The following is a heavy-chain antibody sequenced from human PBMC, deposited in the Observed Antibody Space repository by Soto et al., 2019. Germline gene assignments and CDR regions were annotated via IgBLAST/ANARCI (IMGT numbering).Heavy chain of an antibody. CDR3: ERDFMTRGPGYCSSTSCYGPADY. J-gene: IGHJ4*02. CDR1: GFTFSSYG. CDR2: IWNDGSNN. D-gene: IGHD2-2*01. V-gene: IGHV3-33*01. Sequence: PGGSLRLSCAASGFTFSSYGMHWVRQAPGKGLEWVAVIWNDGSNNYYADSVKGRFTISRDNSKNTLYLQMNSLRAEDAAVYYCERDFMTRGPGYCSSTSCYGPADYWGQGTLDTVS.